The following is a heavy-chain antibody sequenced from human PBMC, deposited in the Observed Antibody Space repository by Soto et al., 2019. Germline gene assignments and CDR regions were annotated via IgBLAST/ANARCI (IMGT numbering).Heavy chain of an antibody. CDR1: GGSISSSSYY. D-gene: IGHD6-13*01. CDR3: AGGVRIAEAEGFDYGMDV. Sequence: PSETLSLTCTVSGGSISSSSYYWGWIRQPPGKGLEWIGSIYYSGSTYYNPSLKSRVTISVDTSKNQFSLKLSSVTAADTAVYYCAGGVRIAEAEGFDYGMDVWGQGTTVTVYS. J-gene: IGHJ6*02. CDR2: IYYSGST. V-gene: IGHV4-39*01.